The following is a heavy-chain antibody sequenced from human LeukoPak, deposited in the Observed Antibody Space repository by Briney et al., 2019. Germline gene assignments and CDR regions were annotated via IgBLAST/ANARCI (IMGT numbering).Heavy chain of an antibody. CDR1: GGSISSGGYY. V-gene: IGHV2-5*08. CDR3: AHRDGSSTWPNWFDP. CDR2: IYWDDDK. D-gene: IGHD6-13*01. Sequence: QTLSLTCTVSGGSISSGGYYWSWIRQHPGKALEWLAPIYWDDDKRYNPSLKSRLTITKDTSKNQVVLTMTNMDPVDTATYYCAHRDGSSTWPNWFDPWGQGTLVTVSS. J-gene: IGHJ5*02.